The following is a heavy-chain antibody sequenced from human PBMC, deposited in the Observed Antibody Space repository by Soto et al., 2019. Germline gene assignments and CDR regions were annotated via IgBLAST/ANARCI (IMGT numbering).Heavy chain of an antibody. D-gene: IGHD2-15*01. Sequence: SVKVSCKASGYTFTGYYMHWVRQAPGQGLEWMGWINPNSGGTNYAQKFQGRVTMTRDTSISTAYMELSRLRSDDTAVYYCARGHCRGGSCYHYYYYGMDVWGHGTTVTVSS. CDR3: ARGHCRGGSCYHYYYYGMDV. J-gene: IGHJ6*02. V-gene: IGHV1-2*02. CDR1: GYTFTGYY. CDR2: INPNSGGT.